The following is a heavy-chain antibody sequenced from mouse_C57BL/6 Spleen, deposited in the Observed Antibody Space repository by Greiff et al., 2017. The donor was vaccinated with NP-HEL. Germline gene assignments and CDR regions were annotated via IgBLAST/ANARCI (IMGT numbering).Heavy chain of an antibody. CDR3: ARGGYVYAMDY. Sequence: QVQLQQSGAELVKPGASVKISCKASGYAFSSYWMNWVKQRPGKGLEWIGQIYPGDGDTNYNGKFKGKATLTADKSSSTAYMQLSSLTSEDSAVYFCARGGYVYAMDYWGQGTSVTVSS. V-gene: IGHV1-80*01. D-gene: IGHD2-2*01. J-gene: IGHJ4*01. CDR1: GYAFSSYW. CDR2: IYPGDGDT.